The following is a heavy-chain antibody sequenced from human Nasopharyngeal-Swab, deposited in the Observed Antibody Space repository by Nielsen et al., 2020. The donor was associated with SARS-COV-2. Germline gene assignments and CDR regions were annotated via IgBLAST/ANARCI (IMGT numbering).Heavy chain of an antibody. Sequence: SLKISCAASGFTFDDYAMHWVRQAPGKGLEWVSGISWNSGSIGYADSVKGRFTISRDNAKNSLYLQMNSLRAEDTALYYCAKDGDHGDFTVGIDSWGQGTLVTASS. CDR1: GFTFDDYA. CDR2: ISWNSGSI. V-gene: IGHV3-9*01. J-gene: IGHJ4*02. D-gene: IGHD4-17*01. CDR3: AKDGDHGDFTVGIDS.